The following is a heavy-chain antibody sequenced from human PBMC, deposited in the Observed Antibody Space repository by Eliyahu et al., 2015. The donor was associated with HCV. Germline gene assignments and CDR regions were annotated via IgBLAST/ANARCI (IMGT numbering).Heavy chain of an antibody. D-gene: IGHD2-15*01. J-gene: IGHJ4*02. Sequence: EVQLVESGGGLVQPGGSLRLSCAASGFTFSDHYMDWVRQAPGKGLEWVGRTKNKDSGYTTEYAASVKGRFTISRDDSKNSLYLQMNSLKTEDTAVYYCARDSGRGAYFDYWGQGTLVTVSS. CDR2: TKNKDSGYTT. CDR1: GFTFSDHY. V-gene: IGHV3-72*01. CDR3: ARDSGRGAYFDY.